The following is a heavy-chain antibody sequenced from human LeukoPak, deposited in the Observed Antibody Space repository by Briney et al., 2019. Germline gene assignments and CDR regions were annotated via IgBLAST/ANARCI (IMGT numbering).Heavy chain of an antibody. CDR3: TTVGSAWNFDY. CDR2: IKSKRDGGSM. D-gene: IGHD6-25*01. J-gene: IGHJ4*02. V-gene: IGHV3-15*01. CDR1: GFTFSIAW. Sequence: GSLRLSCAASGFTFSIAWMTWVRQAPGKGLEWVGCIKSKRDGGSMDYAAPVKGRFTISRDDSKDMLYLQMNSLKIEDAAVYYCTTVGSAWNFDYWGQGTLVTVSS.